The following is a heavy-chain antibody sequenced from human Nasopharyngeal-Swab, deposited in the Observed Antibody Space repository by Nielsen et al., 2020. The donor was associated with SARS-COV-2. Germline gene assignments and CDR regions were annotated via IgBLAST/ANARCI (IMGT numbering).Heavy chain of an antibody. Sequence: GESLKISCKGSGYSFTTYWIGWVRQKPGKGLEWMGIIYPGDSKTRYSPSFQGQVTISVDKYSSTAYLQWSSLKAPDTAIYYWARPMRTMGHYYFGMDFWGQGTTVIVSS. CDR1: GYSFTTYW. V-gene: IGHV5-51*01. CDR2: IYPGDSKT. CDR3: ARPMRTMGHYYFGMDF. D-gene: IGHD1-26*01. J-gene: IGHJ6*02.